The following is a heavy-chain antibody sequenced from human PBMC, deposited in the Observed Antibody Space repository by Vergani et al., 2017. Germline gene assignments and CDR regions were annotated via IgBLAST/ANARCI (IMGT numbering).Heavy chain of an antibody. D-gene: IGHD3-22*01. CDR2: IKQDGSEK. CDR3: TTDSYYYDSSGYYYLVASLFDY. J-gene: IGHJ4*02. CDR1: GFTFSSYW. Sequence: EVQLVESGGGLVQPGGSLRLSCAASGFTFSSYWMSWVRQAPGKGLEWVANIKQDGSEKYYVDSVKGRFTISRDNAKNSLYLQMNSLRAEDTAVYYCTTDSYYYDSSGYYYLVASLFDYWGQGTLVTVAS. V-gene: IGHV3-7*03.